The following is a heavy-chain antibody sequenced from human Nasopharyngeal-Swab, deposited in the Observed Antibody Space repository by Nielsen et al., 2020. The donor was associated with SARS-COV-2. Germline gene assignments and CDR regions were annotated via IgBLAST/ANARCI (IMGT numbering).Heavy chain of an antibody. CDR2: ISGSGGST. D-gene: IGHD6-6*01. Sequence: GESLKISCAASGFTFSSYAMSWVRQAPGKGLEWVSAISGSGGSTYYADSVKGRFTISRDNSKNTLYLQMNSLRAEDTAVYYCAKDTGYSSSSYGMDVWGQGTTVTVSS. V-gene: IGHV3-23*01. CDR3: AKDTGYSSSSYGMDV. CDR1: GFTFSSYA. J-gene: IGHJ6*02.